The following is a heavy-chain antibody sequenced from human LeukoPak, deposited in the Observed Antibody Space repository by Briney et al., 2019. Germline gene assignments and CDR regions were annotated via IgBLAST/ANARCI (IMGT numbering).Heavy chain of an antibody. D-gene: IGHD1-26*01. CDR2: INPNSGGT. CDR1: GYTFTGYY. J-gene: IGHJ3*02. CDR3: ARIIVGATTSAFDI. Sequence: GASVKVSCKASGYTFTGYYMHWVRQAPGQGLEWMGWINPNSGGTSYAQKFQGRVTMTRDTSISTAYMELSRLRSDDTAVYYCARIIVGATTSAFDIWGQGTMVTVSS. V-gene: IGHV1-2*02.